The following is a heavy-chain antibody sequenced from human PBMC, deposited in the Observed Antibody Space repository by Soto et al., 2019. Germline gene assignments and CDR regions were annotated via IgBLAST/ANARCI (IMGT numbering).Heavy chain of an antibody. CDR1: GFTFSSYS. CDR2: ISSSSSTI. Sequence: PGGSLRLSCAASGFTFSSYSMNWVRQAPGKGLEWVSYISSSSSTIYYADSVKSRFTISGDKAKNSLYLQLNSLRAEDTAVYYCARPLEHYYDYYCMDVWGQGTTVTVSS. J-gene: IGHJ6*02. D-gene: IGHD1-1*01. CDR3: ARPLEHYYDYYCMDV. V-gene: IGHV3-48*01.